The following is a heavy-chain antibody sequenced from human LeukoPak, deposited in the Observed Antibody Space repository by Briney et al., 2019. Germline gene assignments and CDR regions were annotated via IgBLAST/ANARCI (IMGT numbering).Heavy chain of an antibody. Sequence: GGSLRLSCAASGFTFSSYAMSWVRQAPGKGLEWVSAISGSGGSTYYADSVKGRFTISRDNSKNTLYLQMNSLRAEDTAVYYCAKPYSSSSTHYYYYMDVWGKGTTVTVSS. CDR1: GFTFSSYA. CDR3: AKPYSSSSTHYYYYMDV. CDR2: ISGSGGST. J-gene: IGHJ6*03. D-gene: IGHD6-6*01. V-gene: IGHV3-23*01.